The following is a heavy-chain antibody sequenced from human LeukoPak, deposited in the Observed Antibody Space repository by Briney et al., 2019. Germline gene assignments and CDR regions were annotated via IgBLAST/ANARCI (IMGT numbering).Heavy chain of an antibody. D-gene: IGHD3-10*01. CDR1: GGSISSGSYY. J-gene: IGHJ6*02. CDR3: ASDRGVSV. CDR2: IYTSGST. V-gene: IGHV4-61*02. Sequence: SQTLSLTCTVSGGSISSGSYYWSWIRQPAGKGLEWIGRIYTSGSTNYNPSLKSRVTISVDTSKNQFSLKLSSVTAADTAVYYCASDRGVSVWGQGTTVTVSS.